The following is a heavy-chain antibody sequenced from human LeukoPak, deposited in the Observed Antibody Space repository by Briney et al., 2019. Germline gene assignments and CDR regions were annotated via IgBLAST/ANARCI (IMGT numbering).Heavy chain of an antibody. CDR2: IYYSGST. CDR1: GGSISSYY. CDR3: AREGLTYYYDSSGYYGYYGMDV. J-gene: IGHJ6*02. D-gene: IGHD3-22*01. V-gene: IGHV4-59*01. Sequence: SATLSLTCTVSGGSISSYYWSWIRQPPGKGLEWIGYIYYSGSTNYNPSLKSRVAISVDTTTNQFSLKLSSVTAADTAVYYCAREGLTYYYDSSGYYGYYGMDVWGQGTTVTVSS.